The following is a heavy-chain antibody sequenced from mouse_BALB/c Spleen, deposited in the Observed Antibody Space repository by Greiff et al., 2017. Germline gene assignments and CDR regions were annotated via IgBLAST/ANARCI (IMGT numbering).Heavy chain of an antibody. CDR2: ISYSGST. Sequence: VQLKESGPGLVKPSQSLSLTCTVTGYSITSDYAWTWIRQFPGNKLEWMGYISYSGSTSYNPSLKSRISITRDTSKNQFFLQLNSVTTEDTATYYCASYYGSSFAYWGQGTLVTVSA. CDR3: ASYYGSSFAY. CDR1: GYSITSDYA. D-gene: IGHD1-1*01. V-gene: IGHV3-2*02. J-gene: IGHJ3*01.